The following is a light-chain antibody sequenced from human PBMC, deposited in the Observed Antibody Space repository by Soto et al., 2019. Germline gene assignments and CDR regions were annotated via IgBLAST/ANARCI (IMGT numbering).Light chain of an antibody. Sequence: LTQPASVSGSPGQSITISCTGTSSDVGGYNYVSWYQQHPGKAPKLMIYDVSNRPSGVSNRFSGSKSGNTASLTISGLQAEDEADYYCNSYTSSSSYVFGTGTKVTVL. CDR2: DVS. CDR1: SSDVGGYNY. J-gene: IGLJ1*01. CDR3: NSYTSSSSYV. V-gene: IGLV2-14*01.